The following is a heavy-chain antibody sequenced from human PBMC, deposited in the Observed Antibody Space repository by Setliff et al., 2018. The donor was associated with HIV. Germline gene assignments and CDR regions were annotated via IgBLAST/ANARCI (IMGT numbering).Heavy chain of an antibody. V-gene: IGHV4-34*12. CDR1: GGSFSGYY. D-gene: IGHD4-17*01. CDR3: ARVGTVYFQH. CDR2: IIHSGST. J-gene: IGHJ1*01. Sequence: SETLSLTCAVYGGSFSGYYWSWIRQPPGKGLEWIGEIIHSGSTNYNPSLKSRVTMSVDTSKNQFSLKLSSVTAADTAVYYCARVGTVYFQHWGQGTLVTVSS.